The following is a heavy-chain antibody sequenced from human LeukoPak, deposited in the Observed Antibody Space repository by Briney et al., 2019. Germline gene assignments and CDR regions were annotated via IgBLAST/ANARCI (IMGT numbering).Heavy chain of an antibody. Sequence: SETLSLTCTVSGGSISNYYWSWIRQPPGKGLEWIGYFSNSGSTDYNPSLKSRVTISVDTSKNQFSLKLSSVTAADTAVYYCARGYYNILTGYYVDYWGQGTLVTVTS. CDR3: ARGYYNILTGYYVDY. CDR1: GGSISNYY. CDR2: FSNSGST. V-gene: IGHV4-59*01. D-gene: IGHD3-9*01. J-gene: IGHJ4*02.